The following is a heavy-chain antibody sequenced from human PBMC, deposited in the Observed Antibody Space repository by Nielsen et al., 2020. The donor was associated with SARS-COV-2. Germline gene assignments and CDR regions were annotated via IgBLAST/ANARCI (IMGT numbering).Heavy chain of an antibody. J-gene: IGHJ5*02. Sequence: SETLSLTCTVSGGSISSSSYYWGWIRQPPGKGLEWIGSIYYSGSTYYNPSLKSRVTISVDTSKNQFSLKLSSVTAADTAVYYCARRRVVPAAMWFDPWGQGTLVTVSS. D-gene: IGHD2-2*01. CDR3: ARRRVVPAAMWFDP. CDR2: IYYSGST. CDR1: GGSISSSSYY. V-gene: IGHV4-39*01.